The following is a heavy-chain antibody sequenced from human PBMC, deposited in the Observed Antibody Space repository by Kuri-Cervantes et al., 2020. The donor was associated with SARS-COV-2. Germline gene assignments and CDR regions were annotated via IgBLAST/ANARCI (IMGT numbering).Heavy chain of an antibody. J-gene: IGHJ4*02. CDR3: ARVRTGDYVDY. D-gene: IGHD1-1*01. CDR2: MNPKSGNT. V-gene: IGHV1-8*01. Sequence: ASVKVSCKASGYTFTSYDINWVRQAPGQGLEWMAWMNPKSGNTDYAQEFQGRVTMTMNTSISTAYMELSSLTSEDTAVYYCARVRTGDYVDYWGQGTLVTVSS. CDR1: GYTFTSYD.